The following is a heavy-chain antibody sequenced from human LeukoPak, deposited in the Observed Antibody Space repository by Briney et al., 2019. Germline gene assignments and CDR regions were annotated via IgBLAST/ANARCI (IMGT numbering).Heavy chain of an antibody. CDR1: GGSISSSSHY. CDR2: MYYSGST. D-gene: IGHD3-16*01. V-gene: IGHV4-39*01. Sequence: PSETLSLTCTVSGGSISSSSHYWGWIRQPPGKGLEWIGSMYYSGSTYYNPSLKSRVTIFVDTSKNQLSLKLSSVTAADTAVYYCARLRPFDYWGQGTLVTVSS. J-gene: IGHJ4*02. CDR3: ARLRPFDY.